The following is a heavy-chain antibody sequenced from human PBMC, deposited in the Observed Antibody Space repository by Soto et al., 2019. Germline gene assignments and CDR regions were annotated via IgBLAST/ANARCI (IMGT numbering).Heavy chain of an antibody. J-gene: IGHJ6*02. D-gene: IGHD2-15*01. V-gene: IGHV4-30-4*02. CDR1: GGASSSGDYY. CDR2: IYYSGST. Sequence: PSETLSLTCTVSGGASSSGDYYWSWIRQPPGKGLEWIGYIYYSGSTYYNPSLKSRVTISVDTSKNQFSLKLSSVTAADTAVYYCARDVGSPGYYYGMDVWGQGTTVTVSS. CDR3: ARDVGSPGYYYGMDV.